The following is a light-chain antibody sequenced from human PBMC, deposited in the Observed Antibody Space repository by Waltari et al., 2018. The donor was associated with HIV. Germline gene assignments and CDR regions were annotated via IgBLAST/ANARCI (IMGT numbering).Light chain of an antibody. CDR3: CSYAGSSTWV. Sequence: SALTQPASVSASPGQSITISCAGTSSAVGSYSLVSWYQQHPAKAPKLIIYEVTKRPSGISNRFSGSKSGNTASLTISGLQAEDEADYYCCSYAGSSTWVFGGGTKLTVL. CDR1: SSAVGSYSL. CDR2: EVT. J-gene: IGLJ3*02. V-gene: IGLV2-23*02.